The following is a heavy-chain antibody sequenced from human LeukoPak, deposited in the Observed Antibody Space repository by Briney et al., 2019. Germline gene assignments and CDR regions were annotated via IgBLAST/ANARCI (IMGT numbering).Heavy chain of an antibody. CDR3: ARDHGSTHYFDY. V-gene: IGHV3-30*03. Sequence: GSLRLSCVASGFTFNNYGMHWVRQAPGKGLEWVAVISYDGRNKYYADSVKGRFTISRDNSKNTLYLQMNSLRAEDTAVYYCARDHGSTHYFDYWGQGTLVTVSS. CDR2: ISYDGRNK. D-gene: IGHD1-26*01. J-gene: IGHJ4*02. CDR1: GFTFNNYG.